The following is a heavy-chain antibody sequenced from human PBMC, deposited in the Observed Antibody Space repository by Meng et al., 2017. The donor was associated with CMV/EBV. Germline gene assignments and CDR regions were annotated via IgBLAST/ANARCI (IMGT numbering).Heavy chain of an antibody. Sequence: SETLSLTCAVYGGSFSGYYWSWIRQPPGKGLEWIGSIYYSGSTYYNPSLKSRVTISVDTSKNQFSLKLSSVTAADTAVYYCARQDKLSEIDYWGQGTLVTVSS. CDR2: IYYSGST. J-gene: IGHJ4*02. V-gene: IGHV4-34*01. CDR1: GGSFSGYY. D-gene: IGHD2-15*01. CDR3: ARQDKLSEIDY.